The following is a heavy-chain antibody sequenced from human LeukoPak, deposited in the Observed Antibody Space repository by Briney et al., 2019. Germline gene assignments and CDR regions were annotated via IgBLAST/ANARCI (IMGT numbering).Heavy chain of an antibody. CDR2: ISYDGSNK. V-gene: IGHV3-30*18. Sequence: GGSLRLSCAASGFTFSSYSMKWVRQAPGKGMEWVAVISYDGSNKYYADSVKGRFTISRDNSKNTLYLQMNSLRAEDTAVYYCAKDLSVVVPAAIGMDVWGQGTTVTVSS. CDR1: GFTFSSYS. CDR3: AKDLSVVVPAAIGMDV. D-gene: IGHD2-2*01. J-gene: IGHJ6*02.